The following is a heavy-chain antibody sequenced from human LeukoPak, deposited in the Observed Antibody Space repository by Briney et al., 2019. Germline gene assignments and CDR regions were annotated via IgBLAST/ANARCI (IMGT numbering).Heavy chain of an antibody. D-gene: IGHD3-9*01. J-gene: IGHJ4*02. CDR1: GFTINSNS. CDR2: IYTTNT. Sequence: GSLRLSCAASGFTINSNSMSWVRQAPGKGLEWVSVIYTTNTYYTDSVKGRFIFSRDNSRNTVHLQMNSLRTDDTAVYYCARGVGTDWYYDYWGQGTLVTVSS. CDR3: ARGVGTDWYYDY. V-gene: IGHV3-53*01.